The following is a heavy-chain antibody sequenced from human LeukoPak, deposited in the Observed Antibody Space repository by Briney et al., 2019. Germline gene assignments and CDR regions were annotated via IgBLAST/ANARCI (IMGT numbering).Heavy chain of an antibody. CDR3: ARVGRVYGGNSGEGSPFDP. CDR1: GYTFTSYY. D-gene: IGHD4-23*01. V-gene: IGHV1-46*03. CDR2: INPSGGST. J-gene: IGHJ5*02. Sequence: ASVKVSCKASGYTFTSYYMHWVRQAPGQGLEWMGIINPSGGSTSYAQKFQGRVTMTRDTSTSTVYMELSSLRSEDTAVYYCARVGRVYGGNSGEGSPFDPWGQGTLVTVSS.